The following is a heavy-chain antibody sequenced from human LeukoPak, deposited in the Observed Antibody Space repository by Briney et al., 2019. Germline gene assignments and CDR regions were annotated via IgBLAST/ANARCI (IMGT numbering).Heavy chain of an antibody. J-gene: IGHJ4*02. CDR2: IDPSDSYT. D-gene: IGHD6-19*01. CDR3: ARGTSGWQDFFDH. Sequence: GESLKISCKGSGYRFTTYWISWVRQMPGKGLEWMGRIDPSDSYTNYSPSFQGHVTISADKSISTAYLQWSSLKASDTAMYCCARGTSGWQDFFDHWGQGTLVTVSS. V-gene: IGHV5-10-1*01. CDR1: GYRFTTYW.